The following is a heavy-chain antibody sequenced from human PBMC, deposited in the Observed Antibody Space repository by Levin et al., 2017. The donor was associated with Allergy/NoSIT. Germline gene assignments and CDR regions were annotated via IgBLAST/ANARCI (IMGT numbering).Heavy chain of an antibody. CDR1: GGSISSYY. CDR2: IYYSGST. CDR3: ARSEMRYCSSTSCYRGGPGGYYYYYGMDG. D-gene: IGHD2-2*02. J-gene: IGHJ6*02. V-gene: IGHV4-59*01. Sequence: SETLSLTCTVSGGSISSYYWSWIRQPPGKGLEWIGYIYYSGSTNYNPSLKSRVTISVDTSKNQFSLKLSSVTAADTAVYYCARSEMRYCSSTSCYRGGPGGYYYYYGMDGWGQGTTVTVSS.